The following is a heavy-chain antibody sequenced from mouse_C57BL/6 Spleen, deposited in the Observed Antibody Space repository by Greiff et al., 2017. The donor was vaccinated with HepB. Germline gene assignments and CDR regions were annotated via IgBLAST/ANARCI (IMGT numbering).Heavy chain of an antibody. CDR1: GYTFTSYW. V-gene: IGHV1-55*01. J-gene: IGHJ4*01. CDR3: AREGFITTAGYYAMDY. CDR2: IYPGSGST. D-gene: IGHD1-1*01. Sequence: QVQLQQPGAELVKPGASVKMSCKASGYTFTSYWITWVKQRPGQGLEWIGDIYPGSGSTNYNEKFKSKATLTVDTSSSTAYMQRSSLTSEDAAVYYCAREGFITTAGYYAMDYWGQGTSVTVSS.